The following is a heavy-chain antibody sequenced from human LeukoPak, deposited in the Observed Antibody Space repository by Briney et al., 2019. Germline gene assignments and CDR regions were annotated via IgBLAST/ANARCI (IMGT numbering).Heavy chain of an antibody. V-gene: IGHV4-59*11. D-gene: IGHD6-13*01. CDR3: ARVGSSWYSWFDP. J-gene: IGHJ5*02. Sequence: SEPLSLPCTVSGHSLSGQYWVWIRQHPGKGKERLEYIYCSGSTNYNPSLKSRVTISVETSKNQFFLKLSSVTAADTAVYYCARVGSSWYSWFDPWGQGTLVTVSS. CDR1: GHSLSGQY. CDR2: IYCSGST.